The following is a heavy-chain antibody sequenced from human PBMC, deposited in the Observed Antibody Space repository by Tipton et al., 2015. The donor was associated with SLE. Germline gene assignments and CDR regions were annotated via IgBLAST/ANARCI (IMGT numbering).Heavy chain of an antibody. CDR1: GFTFTNSW. J-gene: IGHJ4*02. D-gene: IGHD3-3*01. CDR3: ARYSRWRLDS. V-gene: IGHV3-74*03. Sequence: SLRLSCAASGFTFTNSWMHWVCQAPGKGLVWVSRISDGSSTTYADPVRGRFTISRDNAKNTLYLQMNSPRAEDTAVYYCARYSRWRLDSWGQGTLVTVSS. CDR2: ISDGSST.